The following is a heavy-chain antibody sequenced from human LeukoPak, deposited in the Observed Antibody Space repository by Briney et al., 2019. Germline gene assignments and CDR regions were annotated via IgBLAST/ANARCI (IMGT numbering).Heavy chain of an antibody. D-gene: IGHD6-6*01. V-gene: IGHV4-38-2*02. CDR3: ARDFSSSSTVYYYYYMDV. J-gene: IGHJ6*03. CDR2: IYHSGST. Sequence: SETLSLTCTVSGYSISSGYYWGWIRQPPGKGLEWIGSIYHSGSTYYNPSLKSRVTISLDTSKNQFSLKLSSVTAADTAIYYCARDFSSSSTVYYYYYMDVWGKGTTVTVSS. CDR1: GYSISSGYY.